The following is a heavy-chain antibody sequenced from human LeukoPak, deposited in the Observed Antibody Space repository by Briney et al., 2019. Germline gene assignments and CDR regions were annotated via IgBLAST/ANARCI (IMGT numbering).Heavy chain of an antibody. Sequence: GSLRLSCAASGFTFSSYWMSWVRQAPGKGLEWVANIKQDGSEKYYVDSVKGRFTISRDNAKNSLYLQMNSLRAEDTAVYYCALSGIAMVRGVSHWGQGTLVTVSS. D-gene: IGHD3-10*01. J-gene: IGHJ4*02. CDR3: ALSGIAMVRGVSH. CDR1: GFTFSSYW. CDR2: IKQDGSEK. V-gene: IGHV3-7*01.